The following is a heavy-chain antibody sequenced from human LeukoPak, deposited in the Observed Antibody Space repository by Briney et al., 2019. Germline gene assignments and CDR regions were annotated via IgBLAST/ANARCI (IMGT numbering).Heavy chain of an antibody. Sequence: GGSLRLSCAASGFSFSSTWMHWVRQVPGKGLVWVARIKGDGDGIIYADSVKGRFAISRDNPRNTLYLQMNSLSGEDTAVYYCARERGVSHPFDYWGQGTLVTVSS. CDR3: ARERGVSHPFDY. CDR1: GFSFSSTW. CDR2: IKGDGDGI. V-gene: IGHV3-74*01. D-gene: IGHD2-21*01. J-gene: IGHJ4*02.